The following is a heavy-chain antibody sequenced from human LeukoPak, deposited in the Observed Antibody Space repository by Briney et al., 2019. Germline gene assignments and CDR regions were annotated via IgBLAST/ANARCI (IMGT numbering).Heavy chain of an antibody. J-gene: IGHJ4*02. CDR2: TRSDGSNK. D-gene: IGHD6-6*01. CDR3: AKDASMAVPLPDY. Sequence: PGGALRLSCAASGFIFSSDGMHWVRQAPGKGLGWVAFTRSDGSNKYYADSVKGRFTISRDNSKNTLYLQVNSLRAEDTAVYYCAKDASMAVPLPDYWGQGTLVTVSS. V-gene: IGHV3-30*02. CDR1: GFIFSSDG.